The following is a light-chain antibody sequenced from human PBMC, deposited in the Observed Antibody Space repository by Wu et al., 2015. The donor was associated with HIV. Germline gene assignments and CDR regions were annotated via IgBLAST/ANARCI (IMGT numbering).Light chain of an antibody. Sequence: DIVMTQSPATLSVSPGERATLFCRASQSIRSNLAWYQQKPGQAPRLLIYGASTRATGIPARFSGSGSGTEFTLTITSLQSEDFALYYCQQYSNWWTFGQGTKVEIK. CDR1: QSIRSN. V-gene: IGKV3-15*01. CDR2: GAS. J-gene: IGKJ1*01. CDR3: QQYSNWWT.